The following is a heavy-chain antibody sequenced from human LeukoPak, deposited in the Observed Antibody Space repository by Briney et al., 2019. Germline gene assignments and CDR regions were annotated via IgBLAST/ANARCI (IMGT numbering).Heavy chain of an antibody. Sequence: SGRSLRLSCAASGFTFSDYYMSWIRQAPGKGLEWVSYIGSSGSTIYYADSVKGRFTISRDNAKNSLYLHMDSLRAEDTAVYYCAREHYYYDGSGYSPVDYWGQGTLVTVSS. J-gene: IGHJ4*02. V-gene: IGHV3-11*01. CDR2: IGSSGSTI. CDR1: GFTFSDYY. D-gene: IGHD3-22*01. CDR3: AREHYYYDGSGYSPVDY.